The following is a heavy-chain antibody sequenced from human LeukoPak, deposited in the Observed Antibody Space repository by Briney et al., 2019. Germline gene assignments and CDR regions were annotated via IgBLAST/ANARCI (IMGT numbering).Heavy chain of an antibody. J-gene: IGHJ6*02. V-gene: IGHV1-18*01. CDR1: GHTFTSYG. CDR2: ISAYNGNT. D-gene: IGHD6-6*01. Sequence: ASVKVSCKASGHTFTSYGISWVRQAPGQGLEWMGWISAYNGNTNYAQKLQGRVTMTTDTSTSTAYMELRSLRPDDTAVYYCARDRSTIAARRGPYYYYGMDVWGQGTTVTVSS. CDR3: ARDRSTIAARRGPYYYYGMDV.